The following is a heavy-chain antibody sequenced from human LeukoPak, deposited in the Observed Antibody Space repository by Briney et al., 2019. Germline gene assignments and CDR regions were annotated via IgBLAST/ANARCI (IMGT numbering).Heavy chain of an antibody. CDR3: AALVNAAPDYFDS. CDR2: INHSGST. D-gene: IGHD6-25*01. V-gene: IGHV4-34*01. J-gene: IGHJ4*02. CDR1: IDSFSNYY. Sequence: SETLSLTCAVYIDSFSNYYWSWIRQTPEKGLEWIGDINHSGSTNYNPSLQSRLTISVDTSKNQFSLRLSSVTAADTAMYYCAALVNAAPDYFDSWGQGTLVSVSS.